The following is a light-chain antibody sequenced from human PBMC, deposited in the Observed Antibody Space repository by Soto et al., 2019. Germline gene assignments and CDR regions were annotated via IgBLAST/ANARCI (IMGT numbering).Light chain of an antibody. Sequence: EIVLTQSPGILSLSPGERATLSCRASQTITGSYLAWYQQKPGQAPRLIIYGASIRATGIPDRFSGSGSGTDFTLTISRLEPEDFAVYYCQQYGSSPRTFGQGTKVEIK. CDR2: GAS. CDR3: QQYGSSPRT. CDR1: QTITGSY. J-gene: IGKJ1*01. V-gene: IGKV3-20*01.